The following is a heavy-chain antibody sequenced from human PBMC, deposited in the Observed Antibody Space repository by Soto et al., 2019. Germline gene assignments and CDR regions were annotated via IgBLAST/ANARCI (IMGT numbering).Heavy chain of an antibody. CDR3: ASSIN. CDR1: GFPFSSYG. J-gene: IGHJ4*02. Sequence: PGGSLRLSCAASGFPFSSYGMHWVRQAPGKGLDWVGVIWYDGRKKDYAESVKGRFTISRDNSKNMLYLQMNSLRADDTAVYYCASSINWGQGTLVTVSS. CDR2: IWYDGRKK. V-gene: IGHV3-33*03.